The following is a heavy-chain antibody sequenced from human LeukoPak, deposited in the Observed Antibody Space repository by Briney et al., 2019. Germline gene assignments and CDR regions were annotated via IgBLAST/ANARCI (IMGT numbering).Heavy chain of an antibody. CDR2: IYYSGST. V-gene: IGHV4-61*05. D-gene: IGHD3-22*01. J-gene: IGHJ5*02. CDR1: GGSTSSSSYY. CDR3: ARAPYDSSGYYYGWFDP. Sequence: SETLSLTCTVSGGSTSSSSYYWGWIRQPPGKGLEWIGYIYYSGSTNYNPSLKSRVTISVDTSKNQFSLKLSSVTAADTAVYYCARAPYDSSGYYYGWFDPWGQGTLVTVSS.